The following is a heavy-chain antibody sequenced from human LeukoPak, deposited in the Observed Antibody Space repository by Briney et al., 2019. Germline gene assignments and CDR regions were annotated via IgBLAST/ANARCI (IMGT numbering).Heavy chain of an antibody. CDR1: GFTLSVDG. CDR3: NVFGSWSFSVIDQ. J-gene: IGHJ5*02. CDR2: ISYDGTNK. V-gene: IGHV3-30*03. Sequence: GGSPRDSSADSGFTLSVDGMHRVRQAPGKGLEWVAFISYDGTNKSYADSVEGRFTISRDNSKNTLYLQVNSLRAEDTAVYYCNVFGSWSFSVIDQWGQGTLVTVSS. D-gene: IGHD3-16*01.